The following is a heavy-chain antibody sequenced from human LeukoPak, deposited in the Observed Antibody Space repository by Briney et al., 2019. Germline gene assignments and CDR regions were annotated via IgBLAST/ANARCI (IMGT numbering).Heavy chain of an antibody. D-gene: IGHD3-22*01. Sequence: ASVKVSCKASGYTFTSYGISWVRQAPGQGLEWMGWISAHNGNTNDAQKHQGRVSMTTDTHTSTAYMELRRLRSDDTAVYYCAIDGYYYDSSGYFPPEYWGQGTLVPVSS. CDR2: ISAHNGNT. J-gene: IGHJ4*02. CDR1: GYTFTSYG. CDR3: AIDGYYYDSSGYFPPEY. V-gene: IGHV1-18*01.